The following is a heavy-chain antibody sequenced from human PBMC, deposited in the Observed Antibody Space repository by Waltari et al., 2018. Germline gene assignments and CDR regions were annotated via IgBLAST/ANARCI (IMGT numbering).Heavy chain of an antibody. Sequence: EVQLLQSGTELKKPGSTVKISCQVSGYRFTDYYIHWVQQAPGKGHQWMGLVEPEDGETIDAERFQGRVTITADTSTETAFRELSSLTSDDTAVYYCVTALGDRSSASRPFDVWGLGTLITVSS. J-gene: IGHJ3*01. D-gene: IGHD3-10*01. CDR1: GYRFTDYY. CDR2: VEPEDGET. V-gene: IGHV1-69-2*01. CDR3: VTALGDRSSASRPFDV.